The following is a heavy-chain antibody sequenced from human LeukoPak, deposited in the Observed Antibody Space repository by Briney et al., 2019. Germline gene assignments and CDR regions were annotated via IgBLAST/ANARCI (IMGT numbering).Heavy chain of an antibody. V-gene: IGHV1-69*13. Sequence: SVKVSCKASGGTFTHYVISWVRQAPGQGLEWMGGIIPIFRTANYAQKFQDRVTITADETTSTAFMELSSLRSEDTAVYYCARTPHYYDSSGNHHDYWGQGTLVTVSP. CDR2: IIPIFRTA. CDR1: GGTFTHYV. CDR3: ARTPHYYDSSGNHHDY. D-gene: IGHD3-22*01. J-gene: IGHJ4*02.